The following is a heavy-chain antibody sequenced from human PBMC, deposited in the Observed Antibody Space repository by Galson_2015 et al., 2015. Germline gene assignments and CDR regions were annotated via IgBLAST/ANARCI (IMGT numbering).Heavy chain of an antibody. CDR1: GFTFSDYY. V-gene: IGHV3-11*01. D-gene: IGHD3-22*01. CDR3: ARDRDDYYDSSGYYYGPEYFQH. Sequence: SLRLSCAASGFTFSDYYMSWIRQAPGKGLEWVSYISSSGSTIYYADSVKGRYTTSRDNAKNSLYLQMNSLRAEDTAVYYCARDRDDYYDSSGYYYGPEYFQHWGQGTLVTVSS. CDR2: ISSSGSTI. J-gene: IGHJ1*01.